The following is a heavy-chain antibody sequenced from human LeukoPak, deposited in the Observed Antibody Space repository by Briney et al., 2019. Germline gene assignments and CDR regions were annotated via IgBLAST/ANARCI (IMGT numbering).Heavy chain of an antibody. J-gene: IGHJ4*02. CDR2: ISGNNGNT. CDR3: ARGVGVWTGYYVAAFYLDL. CDR1: GGTFSSYA. V-gene: IGHV1-18*01. Sequence: ASVKVSCKASGGTFSSYAIIWVRQAPGQGLEWMGWISGNNGNTNYAQEFRDRVAMTTDKSTSSAYMELRSLTSDDTAVYYCARGVGVWTGYYVAAFYLDLWGQGTWVAVHS. D-gene: IGHD3/OR15-3a*01.